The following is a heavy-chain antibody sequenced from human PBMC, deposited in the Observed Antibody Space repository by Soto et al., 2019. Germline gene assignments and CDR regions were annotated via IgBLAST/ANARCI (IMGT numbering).Heavy chain of an antibody. CDR2: INPNSGAA. D-gene: IGHD2-15*01. J-gene: IGHJ5*02. CDR1: GYTFTGYY. V-gene: IGHV1-2*02. Sequence: ASVKVSCKASGYTFTGYYMHWVRQAPGQGLEWMGWINPNSGAANYAQKFQGRVTMTRDTSTSTAYMELSSLRSEDTAVYYCARDRCSGGSCYGTIGEAWFDPWGQGTLVTVSS. CDR3: ARDRCSGGSCYGTIGEAWFDP.